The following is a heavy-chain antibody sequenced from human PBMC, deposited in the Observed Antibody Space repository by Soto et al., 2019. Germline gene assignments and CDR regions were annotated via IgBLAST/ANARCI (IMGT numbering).Heavy chain of an antibody. CDR3: ARANFVRFSDY. CDR1: GGSFSGYY. CDR2: INHSGST. D-gene: IGHD3-10*01. V-gene: IGHV4-34*01. J-gene: IGHJ4*02. Sequence: PSETLSLTCAVYGGSFSGYYWSWVRQPPGKGLEWIGEINHSGSTNYNPSLKSRVTISVDTSKNQFSLKLSSVTAADTAVYYCARANFVRFSDYWGKGNMVTVSS.